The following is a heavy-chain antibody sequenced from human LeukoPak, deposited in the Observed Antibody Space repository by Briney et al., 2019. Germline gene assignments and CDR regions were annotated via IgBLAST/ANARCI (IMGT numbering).Heavy chain of an antibody. CDR1: GGSISSYY. D-gene: IGHD1-1*01. Sequence: SETLSLTCTVSGGSISSYYWSWIRQPPGKGLEWIGYIYYSGSTNYNPSLKSRVTISVDSSKNQFSLKLSSVTAADTAVYYCAREGTAGTNLNWFDPWGQGTLVTVSS. V-gene: IGHV4-59*01. CDR2: IYYSGST. CDR3: AREGTAGTNLNWFDP. J-gene: IGHJ5*02.